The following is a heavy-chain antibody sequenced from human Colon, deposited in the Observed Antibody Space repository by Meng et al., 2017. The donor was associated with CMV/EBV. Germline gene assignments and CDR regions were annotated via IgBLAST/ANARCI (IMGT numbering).Heavy chain of an antibody. CDR2: ISGDGGMT. Sequence: VVSGGGLVQPGGSLSLSCPASGFTFSTYGMHWVRQGPGKGPVWLSRISGDGGMTSYADSVKGRFTISRDNAKNTLYLQMNSLRVEDTAVYYCARGVGESLGWEMGYWGQGTLVTVSS. D-gene: IGHD1-26*01. CDR3: ARGVGESLGWEMGY. V-gene: IGHV3-74*01. J-gene: IGHJ4*02. CDR1: GFTFSTYG.